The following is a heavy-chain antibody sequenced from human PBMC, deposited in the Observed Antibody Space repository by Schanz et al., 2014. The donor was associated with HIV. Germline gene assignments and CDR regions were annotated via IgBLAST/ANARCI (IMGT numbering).Heavy chain of an antibody. CDR3: AREPLGAKAWFDP. D-gene: IGHD1-26*01. CDR1: GGTFGSYT. CDR2: IVPIFGTS. J-gene: IGHJ5*02. V-gene: IGHV1-69*06. Sequence: QVQLVQSGAEVKKPGSSVKVSCTASGGTFGSYTITWVRQAPGQGLEWMGGIVPIFGTSNYAQKFQGRLTITADTSTTTGFMELNSLTSEDTAMYYCAREPLGAKAWFDPWGQGTLVIVSS.